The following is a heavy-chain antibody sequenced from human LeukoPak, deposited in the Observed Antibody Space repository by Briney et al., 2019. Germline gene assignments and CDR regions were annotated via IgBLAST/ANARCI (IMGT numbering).Heavy chain of an antibody. V-gene: IGHV4-30-2*01. CDR1: GGSISSGGYY. Sequence: PSETLSLTCTVSGGSISSGGYYWSWIRQPPGKGLEWIGYIYHSGSTNYNPSLKSRVTISVDTSKNQFSLKLSSVTAADTAVYYCAREKSGAGGFDYWGQGTLVTVSS. D-gene: IGHD1-14*01. J-gene: IGHJ4*02. CDR2: IYHSGST. CDR3: AREKSGAGGFDY.